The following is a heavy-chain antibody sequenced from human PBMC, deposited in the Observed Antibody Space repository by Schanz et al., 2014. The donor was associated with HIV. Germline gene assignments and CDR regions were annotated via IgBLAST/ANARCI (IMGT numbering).Heavy chain of an antibody. J-gene: IGHJ6*02. Sequence: QVQLVESGGGVVQPGRSLRLSCTASGFTFNNYGMHWVRQAPGKGLEWVAVISYDGRNKYYADSVKGRFTISRDNAKNSLYLEMNSLRAEDTAVYYCARERYCTNGVCRVYGMGVWGQGTAVTVSS. CDR3: ARERYCTNGVCRVYGMGV. D-gene: IGHD2-8*01. CDR2: ISYDGRNK. CDR1: GFTFNNYG. V-gene: IGHV3-33*05.